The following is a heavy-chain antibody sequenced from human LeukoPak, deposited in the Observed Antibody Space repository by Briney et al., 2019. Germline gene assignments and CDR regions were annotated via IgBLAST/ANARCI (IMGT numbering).Heavy chain of an antibody. CDR2: ISGSGGST. CDR3: AKDIGYSSSWYDYYYYMDV. Sequence: PGGSLRLSCAASGFTFSSYAMSWVRQAPGKGLEWVSAISGSGGSTYYADSVKGRFTISRDNSKNTLYLQMNSLRAEDTAVYYCAKDIGYSSSWYDYYYYMDVWGKGTTVTVSS. V-gene: IGHV3-23*01. CDR1: GFTFSSYA. J-gene: IGHJ6*03. D-gene: IGHD6-13*01.